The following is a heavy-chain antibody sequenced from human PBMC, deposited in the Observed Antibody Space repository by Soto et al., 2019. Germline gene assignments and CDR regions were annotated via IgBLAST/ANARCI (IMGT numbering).Heavy chain of an antibody. Sequence: QVQLQESGPGLVKPSETLSLTCTVSGGSVSSGSYYWSWIRQPPGKGLEWIGYIYYSGSTNYNPSLKSRVNISVDTYKNQFSLKLSSVTAADTAVYYCARISGYSYGLPPYFDYWGQGTLVTVSS. V-gene: IGHV4-61*01. CDR3: ARISGYSYGLPPYFDY. D-gene: IGHD5-18*01. J-gene: IGHJ4*02. CDR2: IYYSGST. CDR1: GGSVSSGSYY.